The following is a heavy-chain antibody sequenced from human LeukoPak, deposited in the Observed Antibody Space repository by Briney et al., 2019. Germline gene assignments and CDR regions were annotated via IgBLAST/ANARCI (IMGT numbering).Heavy chain of an antibody. CDR2: IYYSGST. CDR3: ARDRGGSGSQDYYYYGMDV. CDR1: GGSISSYY. V-gene: IGHV4-59*01. J-gene: IGHJ6*04. D-gene: IGHD3-10*01. Sequence: SETLSLTCTVSGGSISSYYWSWIRQPPGKGLEWIGYIYYSGSTNYNPSLKSRVTISVDTSKNQFSPKLSSVTAADTAVYSCARDRGGSGSQDYYYYGMDVWGKGTTVTVSS.